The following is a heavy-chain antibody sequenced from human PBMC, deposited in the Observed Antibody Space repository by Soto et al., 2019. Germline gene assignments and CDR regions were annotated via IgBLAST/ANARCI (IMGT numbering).Heavy chain of an antibody. CDR1: GFTFTSSA. J-gene: IGHJ6*02. CDR2: IVVGSGNT. V-gene: IGHV1-58*01. Sequence: SVKVSCKASGFTFTSSAVQWVRQARGQRLEWIGWIVVGSGNTNYAQKFQERVTITRDMSTSTAYMELSSLRSEDTAVYYCAAADFREGYYYYYGMDVWGQGTTVTVSS. CDR3: AAADFREGYYYYYGMDV.